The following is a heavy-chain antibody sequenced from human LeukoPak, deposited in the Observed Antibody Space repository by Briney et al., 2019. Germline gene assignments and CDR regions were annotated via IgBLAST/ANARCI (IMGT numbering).Heavy chain of an antibody. CDR2: LWYDGSNI. Sequence: GGSLRLSCAASGFTFSDYGMHLVRQGPGKGLEWVAVLWYDGSNIYYADSVKGRFTISRDNSRNTLYLQMNSLRAEDTAVYYCARGADTHFDHWGQGILVTVSS. CDR3: ARGADTHFDH. J-gene: IGHJ4*02. CDR1: GFTFSDYG. D-gene: IGHD2-15*01. V-gene: IGHV3-33*01.